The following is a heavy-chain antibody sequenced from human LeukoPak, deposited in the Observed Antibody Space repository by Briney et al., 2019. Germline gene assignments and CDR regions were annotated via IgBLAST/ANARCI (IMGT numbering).Heavy chain of an antibody. CDR1: GFTVSNYG. V-gene: IGHV3-30*18. Sequence: GGSLRLSCAASGFTVSNYGMHRVRQAPGKGLEWVAVASYDGSNKYYADSVKGRFTISRDNSKNTLYLQMNSLRAEDTAVYYRAKDPNSSGWYGNLDYWGQGTLVTVSS. CDR2: ASYDGSNK. D-gene: IGHD6-19*01. J-gene: IGHJ4*02. CDR3: AKDPNSSGWYGNLDY.